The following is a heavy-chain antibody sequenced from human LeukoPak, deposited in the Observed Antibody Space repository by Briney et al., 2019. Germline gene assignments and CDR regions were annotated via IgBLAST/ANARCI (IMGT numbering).Heavy chain of an antibody. Sequence: SVKVSCKASGGTFSSYAISWVRQAPGQGLEWMGGIIPIFGTANYAQKFQGRVTITTDESTSTACMELSSLRSEDTAVYYCARDSELFPIAVAAKREYFQHWGQGTLVTVSS. CDR2: IIPIFGTA. D-gene: IGHD6-19*01. J-gene: IGHJ1*01. V-gene: IGHV1-69*05. CDR3: ARDSELFPIAVAAKREYFQH. CDR1: GGTFSSYA.